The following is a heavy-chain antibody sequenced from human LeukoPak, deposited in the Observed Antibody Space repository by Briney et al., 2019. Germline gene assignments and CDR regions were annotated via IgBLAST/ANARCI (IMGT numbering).Heavy chain of an antibody. V-gene: IGHV3-30*18. J-gene: IGHJ2*01. CDR1: GSTFSSYG. CDR3: AKPDYGDYWYFDL. Sequence: GGSLRLSCAVSGSTFSSYGMQWVRQAPGKGLEWVALVLNDGSNKYYADSVRGRFTISRDNSKNTLYLQMNSLRAEDTAVCYCAKPDYGDYWYFDLWGRGTLVTVSS. D-gene: IGHD4-17*01. CDR2: VLNDGSNK.